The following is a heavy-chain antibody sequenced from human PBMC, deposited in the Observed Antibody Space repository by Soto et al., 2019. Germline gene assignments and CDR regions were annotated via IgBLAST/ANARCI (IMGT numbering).Heavy chain of an antibody. V-gene: IGHV3-23*01. CDR1: GFTFSSYA. CDR3: AKDLSRDRIAAAEGEFDY. J-gene: IGHJ4*02. Sequence: EVQLLESGGGLVQPGGSLRLSCAASGFTFSSYAMSWVRQAPGKGLEWVSAISGSGGSTYYADSVKGRFTISRDNSKNTLYLQMNSLRAEDTAVYCCAKDLSRDRIAAAEGEFDYWGQGTLVTVSS. CDR2: ISGSGGST. D-gene: IGHD6-13*01.